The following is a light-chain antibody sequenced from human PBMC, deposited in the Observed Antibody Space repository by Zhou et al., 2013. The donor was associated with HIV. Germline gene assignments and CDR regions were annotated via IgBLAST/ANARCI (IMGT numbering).Light chain of an antibody. J-gene: IGKJ2*01. CDR3: QQPNSYSLFT. V-gene: IGKV1-5*03. CDR2: KAS. CDR1: QSITNW. Sequence: DIQMTQSPSTLSASVGDRVTITCRASQSITNWLAWYQQKPGKAPKLLIYKASSLESGVPSRFSGSGSGTEFTLTISSLQPDDFATYYCQQPNSYSLFTFGQGTKVEIK.